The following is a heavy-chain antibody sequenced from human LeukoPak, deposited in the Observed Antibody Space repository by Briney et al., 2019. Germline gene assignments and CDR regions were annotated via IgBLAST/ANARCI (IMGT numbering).Heavy chain of an antibody. CDR3: AKEIWPTVTIPGRTYFDY. J-gene: IGHJ4*02. CDR1: RFTVSSNY. Sequence: PGGSLRLSCAASRFTVSSNYMSWVRQAPGKGLEWVSVIYSGGRTEYAGSVKGRFTISRDSSKNTLYLQMNSLGADDTAVYYCAKEIWPTVTIPGRTYFDYWGQGTLVTVSS. CDR2: IYSGGRT. V-gene: IGHV3-66*01. D-gene: IGHD4-17*01.